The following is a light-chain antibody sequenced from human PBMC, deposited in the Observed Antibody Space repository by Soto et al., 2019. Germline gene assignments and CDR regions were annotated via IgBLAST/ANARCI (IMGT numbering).Light chain of an antibody. CDR2: AAY. J-gene: IGKJ1*01. CDR1: QSINSY. V-gene: IGKV1-39*01. Sequence: DIQMTQSPSSLSASVGDRVTITCRARQSINSYLSWYQQKPGKAHKLLIYAAYSLQSGVPSRFSCSGTGTDITITISSLQPEVFGNYYCQSMNSTLWTFGHGTKVEIK. CDR3: QSMNSTLWT.